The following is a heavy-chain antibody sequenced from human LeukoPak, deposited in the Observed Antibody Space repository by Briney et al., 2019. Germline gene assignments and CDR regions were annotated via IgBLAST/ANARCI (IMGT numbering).Heavy chain of an antibody. CDR1: GGTFSSYA. D-gene: IGHD1-26*01. CDR3: ARVWGAIDY. V-gene: IGHV1-8*02. Sequence: ASVKVSCKASGGTFSSYAINWVRQATGQGLEWMGWMNPKSGNTGSAQRFQGRVTMTRDTSISTAYMELISLRSEDTAVYYCARVWGAIDYWGQGTLVTVSS. J-gene: IGHJ4*02. CDR2: MNPKSGNT.